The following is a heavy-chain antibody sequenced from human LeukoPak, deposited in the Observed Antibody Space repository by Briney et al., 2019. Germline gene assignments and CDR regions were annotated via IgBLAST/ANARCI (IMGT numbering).Heavy chain of an antibody. CDR2: IYYSGST. Sequence: SETLSLTCTVSGDSNTSTPYYWGWIRQSPGKGLEWIGSIYYSGSTYYNPSLKSRVTISVDTSKNQFSLKLSSVTAADTAVYYCARHFSRIAAYFDYWGQGTLVTVSS. D-gene: IGHD6-6*01. V-gene: IGHV4-39*01. CDR1: GDSNTSTPYY. J-gene: IGHJ4*02. CDR3: ARHFSRIAAYFDY.